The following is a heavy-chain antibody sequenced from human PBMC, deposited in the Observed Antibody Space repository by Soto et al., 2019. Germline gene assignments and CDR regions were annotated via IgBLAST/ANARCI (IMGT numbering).Heavy chain of an antibody. CDR2: IYHSGST. CDR3: ARVVVPRPIWAYNWFDP. CDR1: ITNIYY. Sequence: PSETLSLTCAVSITNIYYCGWIRQPPGNGLEWIGYIYHSGSTFYNPSLKSRVTISIDKSKNQFSLKLGSVTAADTAVYYCARVVVPRPIWAYNWFDPWGQGTLVTVSS. J-gene: IGHJ5*02. D-gene: IGHD2-2*01. V-gene: IGHV4-38-2*01.